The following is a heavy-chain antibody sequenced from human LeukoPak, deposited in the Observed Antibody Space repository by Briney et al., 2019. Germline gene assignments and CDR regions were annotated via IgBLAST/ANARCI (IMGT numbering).Heavy chain of an antibody. CDR3: ARRGSYRYTSYFDY. Sequence: SETLSLTCAVYGGSFSGYYWSWIRQPPGKGLEWIGEINHSGSTNYNPSLKSRVTISVDTSKNQFSLKLNSVTAADTAVYYCARRGSYRYTSYFDYWGQGTLVTVSS. CDR2: INHSGST. V-gene: IGHV4-34*01. J-gene: IGHJ4*02. D-gene: IGHD3-16*02. CDR1: GGSFSGYY.